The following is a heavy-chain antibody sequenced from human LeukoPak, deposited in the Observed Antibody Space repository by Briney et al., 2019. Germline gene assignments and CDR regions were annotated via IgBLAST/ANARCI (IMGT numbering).Heavy chain of an antibody. CDR2: INPNSGGT. J-gene: IGHJ4*02. CDR3: ARVRWVAAAGRTPFDY. D-gene: IGHD6-13*01. Sequence: SVKVSYKASGYTFTGYYMHWVRQAPGQGLEWMGRINPNSGGTNYAQKFQGRVTMTRDTSISTAYMELSRLRSDDTAVYYCARVRWVAAAGRTPFDYWGQGTLVTVSS. CDR1: GYTFTGYY. V-gene: IGHV1-2*06.